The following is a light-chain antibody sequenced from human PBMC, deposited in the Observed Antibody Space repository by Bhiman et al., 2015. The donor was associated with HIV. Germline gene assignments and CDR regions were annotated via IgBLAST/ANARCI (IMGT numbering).Light chain of an antibody. J-gene: IGLJ1*01. Sequence: SYELTQPPSVSVSPGQTATITCSGEKLGDKYTSWYQQKPGQSPVLVIYQDNKRPSGIPERFSGSNSGNTATLTISGTQATDEADYYCQAWDSSTEVFGTGTKVTVL. CDR1: KLGDKY. V-gene: IGLV3-1*01. CDR3: QAWDSSTEV. CDR2: QDN.